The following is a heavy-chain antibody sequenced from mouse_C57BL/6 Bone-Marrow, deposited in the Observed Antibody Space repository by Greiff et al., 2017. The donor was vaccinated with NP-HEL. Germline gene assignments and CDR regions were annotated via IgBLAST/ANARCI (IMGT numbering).Heavy chain of an antibody. V-gene: IGHV5-4*01. D-gene: IGHD1-1*01. CDR3: ARERGVYYYGSSPYFDY. J-gene: IGHJ2*01. CDR2: ISDGGSYT. CDR1: GFTFSSYA. Sequence: EVQGVESGGGLVKPGGSLKLSCAASGFTFSSYAKSWVRQTPEKRLEWVATISDGGSYTYYPDNVKGRFTISRDTAKNNLYLQMSHLKTEDTTMYYCARERGVYYYGSSPYFDYWGQGTTLTVSS.